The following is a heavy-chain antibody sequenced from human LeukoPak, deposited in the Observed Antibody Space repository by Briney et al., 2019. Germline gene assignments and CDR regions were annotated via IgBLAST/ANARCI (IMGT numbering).Heavy chain of an antibody. CDR2: IRDKGYGHAT. Sequence: GGSLKLSCAASGFTFSDSAIHWVRQASRKGLEWVGRIRDKGYGHATAYAASVKGRFTLSRDDSKNTAYLQMNSLKTEDTALYYCTTPNEGNWFDPWGQGTLVTVSS. CDR3: TTPNEGNWFDP. CDR1: GFTFSDSA. J-gene: IGHJ5*02. D-gene: IGHD2-8*01. V-gene: IGHV3-73*01.